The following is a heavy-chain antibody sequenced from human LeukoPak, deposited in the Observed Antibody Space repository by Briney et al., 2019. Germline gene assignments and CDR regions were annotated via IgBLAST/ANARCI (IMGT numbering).Heavy chain of an antibody. CDR2: VDPEDGET. Sequence: ASVKVSCKASGYTFTDYYMHWVQQAPGKGLEWMGRVDPEDGETIYAEKFQGRVTITADTSTDTAYMELSSLRSEDTAVYYCATFPPDTGTQNHYYYYYMDVWGKGTTVTVSS. V-gene: IGHV1-69-2*01. D-gene: IGHD5-18*01. J-gene: IGHJ6*03. CDR3: ATFPPDTGTQNHYYYYYMDV. CDR1: GYTFTDYY.